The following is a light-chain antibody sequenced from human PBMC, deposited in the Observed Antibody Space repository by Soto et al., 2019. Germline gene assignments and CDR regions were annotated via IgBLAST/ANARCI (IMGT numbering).Light chain of an antibody. V-gene: IGKV3-11*01. CDR1: QSVTSF. CDR2: DAS. Sequence: EIVLTQSPGTLSLSPGERATLSCRASQSVTSFLAWYQHKPGQAPRLLIYDASNRATGIPARFSGSGSGTDFTLTINSLEPEDFAVYYCQQRINRPLTFGGGTKVDIK. CDR3: QQRINRPLT. J-gene: IGKJ4*01.